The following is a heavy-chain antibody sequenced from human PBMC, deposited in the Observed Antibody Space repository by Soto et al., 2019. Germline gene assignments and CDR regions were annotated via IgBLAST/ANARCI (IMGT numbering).Heavy chain of an antibody. V-gene: IGHV4-59*01. Sequence: SETLSLTCTVSGGSIGSYSWSWIRQPPGKGLEWIGSIYYSGSTNYNPSLKSRVTISVDTSKHQFSLKLRSVTAADTAVHYCAACREWAPFDYWGQGTLVTVSS. D-gene: IGHD3-3*01. J-gene: IGHJ4*02. CDR2: IYYSGST. CDR3: AACREWAPFDY. CDR1: GGSIGSYS.